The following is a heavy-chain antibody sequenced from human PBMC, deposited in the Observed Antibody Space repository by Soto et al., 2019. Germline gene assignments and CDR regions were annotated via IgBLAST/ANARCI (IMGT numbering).Heavy chain of an antibody. CDR3: AQGGSSWYGFDY. CDR1: GFTFSSQA. Sequence: EVQLLESGGGLVQPGGSLRLSCAASGFTFSSQAMSWVRQAPGKGLEWVSGISGRGGSTYYADSVKGRFTISRDDPRNTLYLQMNSLRAEDTAVYYCAQGGSSWYGFDYWGQGTLVTVSS. D-gene: IGHD6-13*01. V-gene: IGHV3-23*01. J-gene: IGHJ4*02. CDR2: ISGRGGST.